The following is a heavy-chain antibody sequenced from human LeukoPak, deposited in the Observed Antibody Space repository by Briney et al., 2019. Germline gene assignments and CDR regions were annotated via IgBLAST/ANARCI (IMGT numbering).Heavy chain of an antibody. V-gene: IGHV4-59*08. D-gene: IGHD4-11*01. CDR2: IHSSEGT. J-gene: IGHJ6*04. CDR1: GGSLNGYY. CDR3: ARHVYSEGMVA. Sequence: SETPSLTCSVTGGSLNGYYWGWIRQPPGKGLECIGYIHSSEGTAHNASLKSRLTISLDTSKNQFSLTLSSVTAADTAVYYCARHVYSEGMVAWGKGTTVTVSS.